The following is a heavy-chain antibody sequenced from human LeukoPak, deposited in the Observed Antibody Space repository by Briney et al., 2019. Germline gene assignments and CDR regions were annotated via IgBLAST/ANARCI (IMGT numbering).Heavy chain of an antibody. CDR3: ASTFPGSSGWPSNFDY. J-gene: IGHJ4*02. V-gene: IGHV3-23*01. CDR1: GFTFSSYA. CDR2: ISGSGGST. D-gene: IGHD6-19*01. Sequence: PGGSLRLSCAASGFTFSSYAMSWVRQAPGKGLEWVSAISGSGGSTYYADSVKGRFTISRDNSKNTLYLQMNSLRAEDTAVYYCASTFPGSSGWPSNFDYWGQGTLVTVSS.